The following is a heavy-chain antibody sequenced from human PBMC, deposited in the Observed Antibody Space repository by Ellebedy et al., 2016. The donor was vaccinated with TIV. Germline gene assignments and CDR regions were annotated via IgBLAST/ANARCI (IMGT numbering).Heavy chain of an antibody. V-gene: IGHV3-30*03. CDR1: GFTFSSYG. J-gene: IGHJ2*01. CDR2: ISYDGSNK. D-gene: IGHD5-24*01. CDR3: ARETLDGSNYGTGWYFDL. Sequence: GGSLRLSCAASGFTFSSYGMHWVRQAPGKGLEWVAVISYDGSNKYYADSMKGRFTISRDNSKNTLYLQMNSLRAEDSAVYYCARETLDGSNYGTGWYFDLWGRGTLVTVSS.